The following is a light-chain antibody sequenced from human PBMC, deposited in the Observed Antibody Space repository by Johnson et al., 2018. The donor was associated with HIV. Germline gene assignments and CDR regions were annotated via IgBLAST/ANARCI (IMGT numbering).Light chain of an antibody. J-gene: IGLJ1*01. CDR2: DNN. V-gene: IGLV1-51*01. Sequence: QSVLTQPPSVSAAPGQKVTISCSGSSSNIGNNYVSWYQQFPVTAPKLLIYDNNKRPSGIPDRFSGSKSGTSATLGITGLQTGDEADYYCGTWDSSLSAGVFGTGTKVTVL. CDR1: SSNIGNNY. CDR3: GTWDSSLSAGV.